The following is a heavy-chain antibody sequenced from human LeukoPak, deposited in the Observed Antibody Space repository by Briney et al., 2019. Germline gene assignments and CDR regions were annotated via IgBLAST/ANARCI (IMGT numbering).Heavy chain of an antibody. CDR3: ASTISHDYYYGMDV. V-gene: IGHV4-4*07. D-gene: IGHD3-3*01. J-gene: IGHJ6*02. CDR2: IYTSGST. Sequence: PSETLSLTCTVSGGSVSSYYRSWVRQPAGKGLEWVGRIYTSGSTHYNASLKSRVTMSVDTSKNQFSLKLSSVTAADTAVYYCASTISHDYYYGMDVWGQGTTVTVSS. CDR1: GGSVSSYY.